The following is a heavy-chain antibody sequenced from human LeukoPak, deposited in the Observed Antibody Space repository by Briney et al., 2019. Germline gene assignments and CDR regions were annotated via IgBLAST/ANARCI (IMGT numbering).Heavy chain of an antibody. V-gene: IGHV4-61*02. CDR1: GGSISSGSYY. CDR3: ARVAGYSSSWEDY. D-gene: IGHD6-13*01. Sequence: SETLSLTCTVSGGSISSGSYYWSWIRQPAGKGLEWIGRIYTSGSTNYNPSLKSRVTISVDTSKNQFSLKLSSVTAADTAVYYCARVAGYSSSWEDYWGQGTLVTVSS. J-gene: IGHJ4*02. CDR2: IYTSGST.